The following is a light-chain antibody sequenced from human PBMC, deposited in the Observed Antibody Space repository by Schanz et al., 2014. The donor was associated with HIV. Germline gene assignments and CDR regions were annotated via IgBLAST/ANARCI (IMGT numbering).Light chain of an antibody. V-gene: IGKV1-5*03. Sequence: DIQMTQSPPTLSASVGDRVTITCRASQSITDSLAWYQQKPGKAPKLLIYKASNLESGVPSRFRGSGSGTEFTLTISSLQPDDFATYYCLQDYNYRWTFGQGTKVEIK. J-gene: IGKJ1*01. CDR2: KAS. CDR3: LQDYNYRWT. CDR1: QSITDS.